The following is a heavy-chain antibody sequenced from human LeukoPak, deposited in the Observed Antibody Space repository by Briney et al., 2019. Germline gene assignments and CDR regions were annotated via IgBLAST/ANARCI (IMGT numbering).Heavy chain of an antibody. V-gene: IGHV3-64*01. CDR1: GLTFSSYA. CDR3: ARAAIFGRANWFDP. Sequence: GGSLRLSCVASGLTFSSYAMYWVRQAPGKGLEYISGISSNGGSTYYVSSVKGRFTTSRDNSKNTLYLQMGSLTTEDMAVYYCARAAIFGRANWFDPWGQGTLVTVSS. CDR2: ISSNGGST. J-gene: IGHJ5*02. D-gene: IGHD3-3*01.